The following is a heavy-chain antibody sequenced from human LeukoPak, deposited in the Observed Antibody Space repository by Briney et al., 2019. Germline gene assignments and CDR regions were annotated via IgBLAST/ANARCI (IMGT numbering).Heavy chain of an antibody. CDR3: ARDLSGITGYTYGRGIDY. CDR2: IKKDGSEQ. Sequence: GGSLRHFYAASGLPFNSYSMNLVRQAPGKGPEWVANIKKDGSEQYYVDSVKGRLTISRDNAKTSLYLQMNSLRAEDTSVYYCARDLSGITGYTYGRGIDYWGQGTLVTVCS. CDR1: GLPFNSYS. D-gene: IGHD5-18*01. J-gene: IGHJ4*02. V-gene: IGHV3-7*01.